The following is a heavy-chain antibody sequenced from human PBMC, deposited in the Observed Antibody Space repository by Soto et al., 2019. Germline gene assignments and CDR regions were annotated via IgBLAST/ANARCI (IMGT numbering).Heavy chain of an antibody. J-gene: IGHJ6*02. CDR3: ARGDRGGSGSPASYYYSGLDV. D-gene: IGHD3-10*01. CDR1: GFTFSSYA. V-gene: IGHV3-23*01. Sequence: DVQLLESGGHLVQPGGSLRLSCAASGFTFSSYAMSWVRQAPGKGLEWVSSVSAGGDMTYYSDSVKGRFTISRDNSNNALVLQNNRPRNGDTALYYRARGDRGGSGSPASYYYSGLDVWGQGTTVTVS. CDR2: VSAGGDMT.